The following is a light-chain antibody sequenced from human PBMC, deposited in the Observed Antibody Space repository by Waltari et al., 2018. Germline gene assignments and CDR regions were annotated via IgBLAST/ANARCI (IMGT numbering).Light chain of an antibody. CDR3: QRYNSYPIT. Sequence: DIQMPQSPSTLSASVRDRVPITCRPSQSIGTWLAWYQQKPGKASKFLIYEATTLENGGLSRFSGSGSGTEFTLTISSLQPDDFSTYYCQRYNSYPITCGPGTKVDI. V-gene: IGKV1-5*03. CDR2: EAT. J-gene: IGKJ3*01. CDR1: QSIGTW.